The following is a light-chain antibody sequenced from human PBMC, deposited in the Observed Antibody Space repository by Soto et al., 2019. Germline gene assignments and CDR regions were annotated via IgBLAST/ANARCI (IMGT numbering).Light chain of an antibody. CDR2: GAS. J-gene: IGKJ1*01. CDR1: QSVSSSY. Sequence: EIVMTQSPATLSVSPGERVTLSCRASQSVSSSYLAWYQRKPGQAPRLLIYGASSRATGIPDRSSGRGSGTDFTLTISSLQPDDFTTYYSQQYNSDWRTFGHGAKADIK. V-gene: IGKV3-20*01. CDR3: QQYNSDWRT.